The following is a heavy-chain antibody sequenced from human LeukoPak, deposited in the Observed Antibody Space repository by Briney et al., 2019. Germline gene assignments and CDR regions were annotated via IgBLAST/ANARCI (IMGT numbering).Heavy chain of an antibody. CDR3: ARASRRYCSSTSCPAY. J-gene: IGHJ4*02. CDR1: GFTFSSYG. D-gene: IGHD2-2*01. V-gene: IGHV3-21*01. CDR2: ISSSSSYI. Sequence: GGSLRLSCAASGFTFSSYGMHWVRQAPGKGLERVSSISSSSSYIYYADSVKGRFTISRDNAKNSLYLQMNSLRAEDTAVYYCARASRRYCSSTSCPAYWGQGTLVTVSS.